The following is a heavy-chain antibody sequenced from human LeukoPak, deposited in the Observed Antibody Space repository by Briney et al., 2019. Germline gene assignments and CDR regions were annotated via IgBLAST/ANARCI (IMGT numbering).Heavy chain of an antibody. CDR2: IRTKPNGGAA. V-gene: IGHV3-49*04. CDR3: TRDPPPFP. CDR1: GFTFGVYA. J-gene: IGHJ5*02. Sequence: GGSLRLSCTTSGFTFGVYAIAWVRRAPGKGLEWVSFIRTKPNGGAADYAASVKGRFTMSRDDSRSIAYLQMNSLKTEDTGVYYCTRDPPPFPWGQGTLVTASS.